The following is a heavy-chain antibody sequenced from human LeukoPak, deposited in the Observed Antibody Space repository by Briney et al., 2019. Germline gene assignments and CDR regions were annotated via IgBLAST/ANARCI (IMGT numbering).Heavy chain of an antibody. CDR2: ISSSSYI. CDR3: ARDLALERRFDNWFDP. V-gene: IGHV3-21*01. Sequence: GGSLRLSCAASGFSFSSYNMNWVRQAPGKGLEWVSSISSSSYIYYADSVKGRFTISRDNAKNSLYLQMNSLRAEDTAVYYCARDLALERRFDNWFDPWGQGTLVTVSS. J-gene: IGHJ5*02. D-gene: IGHD1-1*01. CDR1: GFSFSSYN.